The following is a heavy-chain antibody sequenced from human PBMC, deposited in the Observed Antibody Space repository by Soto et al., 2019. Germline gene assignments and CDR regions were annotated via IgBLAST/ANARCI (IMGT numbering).Heavy chain of an antibody. Sequence: QVQLVQSGAEVKKPGASVKVSCKASGYTFTSYGISWVRQAPGQGLEWMGWISAYNGNTNYAQKLQGRVTMTTDTPRSTAYRGGGSLRSNDTAVYYCARDKGWDPPAYGGRGPRVPVPP. J-gene: IGHJ2*01. D-gene: IGHD1-26*01. V-gene: IGHV1-18*01. CDR3: ARDKGWDPPAY. CDR2: ISAYNGNT. CDR1: GYTFTSYG.